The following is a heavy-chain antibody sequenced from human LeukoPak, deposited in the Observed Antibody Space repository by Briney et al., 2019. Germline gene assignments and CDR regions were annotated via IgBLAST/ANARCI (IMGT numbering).Heavy chain of an antibody. CDR3: ARDSGTTGEVKFDP. CDR1: GGSFSGYY. CDR2: IYHSGST. D-gene: IGHD3-10*01. J-gene: IGHJ5*02. Sequence: PSETLSLTCAVYGGSFSGYYWSWIRQPPGKGLEWIGSIYHSGSTYYNPSLKSRVTISVDTSKNQFSLKLSSVTAADTAVYYCARDSGTTGEVKFDPWGQGTLVTVSS. V-gene: IGHV4-34*01.